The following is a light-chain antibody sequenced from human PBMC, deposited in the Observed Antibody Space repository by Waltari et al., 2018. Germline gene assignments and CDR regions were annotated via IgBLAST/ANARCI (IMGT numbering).Light chain of an antibody. CDR1: QSVSSSY. CDR3: QQYGSSPT. J-gene: IGKJ1*01. CDR2: AAS. V-gene: IGKV3-20*01. Sequence: EIVLTQSPRTLSLSPGERATLSCRASQSVSSSYLAWYQQKPGQAPRLLIYAASNRATGIPDRFSGSGSGTDFTLTISGLEPEDFAVYYCQQYGSSPTFGQGTKVEIK.